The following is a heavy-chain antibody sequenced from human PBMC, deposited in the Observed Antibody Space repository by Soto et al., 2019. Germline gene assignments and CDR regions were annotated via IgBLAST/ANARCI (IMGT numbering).Heavy chain of an antibody. D-gene: IGHD5-12*01. CDR2: ISAYNGNT. J-gene: IGHJ5*02. CDR3: ARDNPSGYDYFGVFGFDP. V-gene: IGHV1-18*01. CDR1: GYTFTSYG. Sequence: ASVKVSCKASGYTFTSYGISWVRQAPGQGLEWMGWISAYNGNTNYAQKLQGRVTMTTDTSTSTAYMELRSLRSDDTAVYYCARDNPSGYDYFGVFGFDPWGQGTLVTVSS.